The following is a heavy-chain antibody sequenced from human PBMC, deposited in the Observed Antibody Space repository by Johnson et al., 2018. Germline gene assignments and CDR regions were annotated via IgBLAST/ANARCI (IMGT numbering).Heavy chain of an antibody. Sequence: VQLVESGGGLVQXGGSLRLSCAASGLTFSNYAMTWVRKAPGKGLEWVSAISGSGGSAYYTDSVKGRFTISRDNSKNTLHLQMNTLGAEDTAVYYCAKSLIAVAGSDAFDIWGQGTMVTVSS. D-gene: IGHD6-19*01. J-gene: IGHJ3*02. CDR3: AKSLIAVAGSDAFDI. CDR1: GLTFSNYA. CDR2: ISGSGGSA. V-gene: IGHV3-23*04.